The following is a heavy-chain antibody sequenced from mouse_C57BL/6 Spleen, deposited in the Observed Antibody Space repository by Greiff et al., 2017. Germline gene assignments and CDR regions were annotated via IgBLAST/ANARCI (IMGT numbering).Heavy chain of an antibody. J-gene: IGHJ4*01. CDR1: GYTFTGYW. CDR3: ARSGYYGTLYYAMDY. V-gene: IGHV1-9*01. D-gene: IGHD1-1*01. CDR2: ILPGSGST. Sequence: QVQLQQSGAELMKPGASVKLSCKATGYTFTGYWIEWVKQRPGHGLEWIGEILPGSGSTTYNEKFKGKATFTADTSSNTAYMQLSSLTTEDSAIYYCARSGYYGTLYYAMDYWGQGTSVTVSS.